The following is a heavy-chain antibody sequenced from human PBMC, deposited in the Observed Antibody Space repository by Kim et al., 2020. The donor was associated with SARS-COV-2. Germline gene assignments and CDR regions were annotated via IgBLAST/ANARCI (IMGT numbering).Heavy chain of an antibody. J-gene: IGHJ5*02. Sequence: RVTISVDTSKNQFSLKLSSVTAADTAVYYCARGAHCSGGSCYSGSWFDPWGQGTLVTVSS. CDR3: ARGAHCSGGSCYSGSWFDP. V-gene: IGHV4-34*01. D-gene: IGHD2-15*01.